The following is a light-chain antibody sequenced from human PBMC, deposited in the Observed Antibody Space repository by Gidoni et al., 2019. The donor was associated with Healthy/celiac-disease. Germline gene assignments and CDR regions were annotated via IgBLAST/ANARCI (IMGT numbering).Light chain of an antibody. J-gene: IGKJ1*01. V-gene: IGKV1-8*01. Sequence: AIRMTQSPSSLSASTGDRVTITCRASQGISSYLAWYQQKPVKAPKLLTYAASTLQSGVPSRFSGSGSGTDFTLTISCLQSEYFATYYCQQYYSYPRTFGQGTKVEIK. CDR2: AAS. CDR3: QQYYSYPRT. CDR1: QGISSY.